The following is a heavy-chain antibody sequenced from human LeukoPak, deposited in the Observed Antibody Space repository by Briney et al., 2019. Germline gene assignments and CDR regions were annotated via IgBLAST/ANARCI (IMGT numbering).Heavy chain of an antibody. Sequence: GGSLRLSCAASEFTFSSYGMHWVRQAPGKGLEWVAFIRYDGSTKYYADSVKGRFTISRDNSKNTLYLQMNSLRAEDTAVYYCAKRLFDYWGQGTLVTVSS. CDR2: IRYDGSTK. D-gene: IGHD5/OR15-5a*01. CDR1: EFTFSSYG. CDR3: AKRLFDY. V-gene: IGHV3-30*02. J-gene: IGHJ4*02.